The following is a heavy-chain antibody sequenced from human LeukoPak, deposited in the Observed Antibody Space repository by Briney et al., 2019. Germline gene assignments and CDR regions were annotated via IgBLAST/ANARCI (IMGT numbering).Heavy chain of an antibody. CDR1: GYTFTSYD. J-gene: IGHJ4*02. CDR3: ARGRSTGYPYYFEY. Sequence: ASVKVSCKASGYTFTSYDINWVRQATRQRLEWMGWMNPNSGSTGYAQKFQGRVTITRSTSISTAYMELSGLRSEDTAVYYCARGRSTGYPYYFEYWGQGTLVTVSS. V-gene: IGHV1-8*03. D-gene: IGHD5-12*01. CDR2: MNPNSGST.